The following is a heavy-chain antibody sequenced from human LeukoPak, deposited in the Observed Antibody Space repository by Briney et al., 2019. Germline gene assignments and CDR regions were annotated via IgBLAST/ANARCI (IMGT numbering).Heavy chain of an antibody. J-gene: IGHJ4*02. Sequence: GAAVKVSCKASGYTFTGYYKHWLRQAPEPGREWVGGIKPNSGGTNYAQKSHGRVTMTRATSNSKDYMELHRLRSDDPAPDCCCRDFRIGPRDGYNYLVWGEGTLVTVSS. V-gene: IGHV1-2*02. CDR2: IKPNSGGT. CDR3: CRDFRIGPRDGYNYLV. D-gene: IGHD5-24*01. CDR1: GYTFTGYY.